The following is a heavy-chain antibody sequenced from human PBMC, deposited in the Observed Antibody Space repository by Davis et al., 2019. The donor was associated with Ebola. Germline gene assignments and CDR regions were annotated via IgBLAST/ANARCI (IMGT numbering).Heavy chain of an antibody. J-gene: IGHJ3*02. D-gene: IGHD1-14*01. CDR3: ARATFRNPFDI. CDR2: INHSGST. V-gene: IGHV4-34*01. CDR1: GGSFSGYY. Sequence: MPGGSLRLSCAVYGGSFSGYYWSWIRQPPGKGLEWIGEINHSGSTNYNPSLKSRVTISVDTSKNQFSLKLSSVTAADTAVYYCARATFRNPFDIWGQGTMVTVS.